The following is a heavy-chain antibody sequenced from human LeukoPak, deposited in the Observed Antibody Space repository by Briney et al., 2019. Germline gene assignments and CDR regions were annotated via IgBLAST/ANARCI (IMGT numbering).Heavy chain of an antibody. V-gene: IGHV4-30-2*01. Sequence: PQTLSLTCAVSGGSISSGGYSWSWIRQPPGKGLEWIGYIYHSGSTYYNPSLKSRVTISVDRSKNQFSLKLSSVTAADTAVYYCARDGSNYYDSTAGLDPWGRGTLVTVSS. CDR1: GGSISSGGYS. J-gene: IGHJ5*02. CDR3: ARDGSNYYDSTAGLDP. D-gene: IGHD3-22*01. CDR2: IYHSGST.